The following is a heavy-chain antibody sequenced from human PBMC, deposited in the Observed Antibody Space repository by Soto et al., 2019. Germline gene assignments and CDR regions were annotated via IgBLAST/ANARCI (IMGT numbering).Heavy chain of an antibody. CDR2: IWYDGSNK. V-gene: IGHV3-33*01. CDR1: GFTFSTYG. D-gene: IGHD5-18*01. CDR3: GRDGALGDTAVVDS. Sequence: QVQLVESGGAVVQPGKSLRLSCAASGFTFSTYGMHWVRQAPGKGLEWVAGIWYDGSNKYHGDSLKGRFTISRDNSKNTLYLPIKNLRAEDTAVYYCGRDGALGDTAVVDSWGQGTLVTVSS. J-gene: IGHJ4*02.